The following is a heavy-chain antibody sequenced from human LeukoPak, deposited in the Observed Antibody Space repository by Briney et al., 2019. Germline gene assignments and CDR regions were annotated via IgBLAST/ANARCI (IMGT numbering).Heavy chain of an antibody. V-gene: IGHV3-7*01. Sequence: GGALRLSCAASGFTFSNYWMTWVRQAPGKGREWVAKIKEDGSVKFYVDYAKGRFTISRDNAKNSLFLQMNSLRVEDTAVYYCATSDDAAAGPYWGQGTLVMVSS. D-gene: IGHD6-13*01. CDR3: ATSDDAAAGPY. J-gene: IGHJ4*02. CDR2: IKEDGSVK. CDR1: GFTFSNYW.